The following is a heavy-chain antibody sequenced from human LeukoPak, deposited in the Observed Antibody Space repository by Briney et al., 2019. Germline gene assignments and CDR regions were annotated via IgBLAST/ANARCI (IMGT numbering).Heavy chain of an antibody. J-gene: IGHJ4*02. CDR2: INPNSGGT. D-gene: IGHD6-13*01. CDR1: GYTFTSYD. V-gene: IGHV1-2*06. Sequence: ASVKVSCKASGYTFTSYDINWVRQATGQGLEWMGRINPNSGGTNYAQKFQGRVTMTRDTSISTAYMELSRLRSDDTAVYYCARDSYSSSWAPLDYWGQGTLVTVSS. CDR3: ARDSYSSSWAPLDY.